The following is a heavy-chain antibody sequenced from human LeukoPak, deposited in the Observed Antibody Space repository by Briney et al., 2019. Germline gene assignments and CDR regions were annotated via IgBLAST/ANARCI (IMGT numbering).Heavy chain of an antibody. V-gene: IGHV1-18*01. J-gene: IGHJ1*01. CDR1: GYTFTNYG. CDR2: ISACNGKT. D-gene: IGHD4-17*01. CDR3: ARDDYGDYVSYFLH. Sequence: GASVTLSCKASGYTFTNYGFSWVRQATGQGPEWMGWISACNGKTNYEQKVQSRVTMTTDTSTSTAYMELRSLRSDDTAVYYCARDDYGDYVSYFLHWGQGTLVIVCS.